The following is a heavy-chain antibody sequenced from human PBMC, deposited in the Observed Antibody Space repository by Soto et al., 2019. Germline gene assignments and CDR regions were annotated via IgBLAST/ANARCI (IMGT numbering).Heavy chain of an antibody. J-gene: IGHJ6*02. CDR2: INPSGGST. CDR3: ARVRFSFLTGYPLSAPYYYYYGMDV. Sequence: ASVKVSCKASGYTFTSYYMHWVRQAPGQGLEWMGIINPSGGSTSYAQKFQGRVTMTRDTSTSTVHMELSSLRSEDTAVYYCARVRFSFLTGYPLSAPYYYYYGMDVWGQGTTVTVSS. CDR1: GYTFTSYY. D-gene: IGHD3-9*01. V-gene: IGHV1-46*01.